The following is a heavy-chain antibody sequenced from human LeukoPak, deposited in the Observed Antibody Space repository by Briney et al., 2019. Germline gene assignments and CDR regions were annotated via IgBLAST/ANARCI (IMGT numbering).Heavy chain of an antibody. CDR2: ISSSSSYT. V-gene: IGHV3-11*03. Sequence: PGGSLLLSCVVSGFTFSGYSMSWIRPAPGKGLEWVSYISSSSSYTNYADSVKGRFTISRDNAKNSLYLQMNSLRAEDTAVYYCARYTDYDILTGGRGWFDPWGQGTLVTVSS. CDR1: GFTFSGYS. CDR3: ARYTDYDILTGGRGWFDP. J-gene: IGHJ5*02. D-gene: IGHD3-9*01.